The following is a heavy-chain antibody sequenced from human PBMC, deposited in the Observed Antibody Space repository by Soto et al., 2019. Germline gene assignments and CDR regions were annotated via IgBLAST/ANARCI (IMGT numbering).Heavy chain of an antibody. CDR1: GGSISSSSYY. V-gene: IGHV4-39*01. Sequence: SETLSLTCTVSGGSISSSSYYWGWIRQPPGKGLEWIGSIYYSGSTYYNPSLKSRVTISVDTSKNQFSLKLSSVTAADTAVYYCARHWESILSGWYSVGWFDPWGQGTLVTVSS. D-gene: IGHD6-19*01. CDR3: ARHWESILSGWYSVGWFDP. J-gene: IGHJ5*02. CDR2: IYYSGST.